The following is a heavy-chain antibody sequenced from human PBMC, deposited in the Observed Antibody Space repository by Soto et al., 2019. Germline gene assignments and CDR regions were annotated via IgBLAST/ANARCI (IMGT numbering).Heavy chain of an antibody. CDR2: ISSSSSTI. CDR1: GFTFSSYS. J-gene: IGHJ4*02. CDR3: ARYTKGLFDY. Sequence: EVQLVESGGGLVQPGGSLRLSCAASGFTFSSYSMNWVRQAPGKGLEWVSYISSSSSTIYYADSVKGRFTISRDNAKNSLYLQMNSLRYEDTAVYYCARYTKGLFDYWGQVTLVTVSS. D-gene: IGHD2-8*01. V-gene: IGHV3-48*02.